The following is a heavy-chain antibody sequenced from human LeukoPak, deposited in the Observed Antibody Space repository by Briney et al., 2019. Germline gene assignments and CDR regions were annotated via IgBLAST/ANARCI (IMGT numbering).Heavy chain of an antibody. CDR1: GYSISSGYY. V-gene: IGHV4-38-2*01. CDR2: IYHSGST. D-gene: IGHD6-13*01. CDR3: ASRSSSWYSYYFYY. Sequence: PSETLSLTCAVSGYSISSGYYWGWIRQPPGKGLEWIGSIYHSGSTNYNPSLKSRVTISVDTSKNQFSLQLSSVTAADTAVYYCASRSSSWYSYYFYYWGQGTLVTVSS. J-gene: IGHJ4*02.